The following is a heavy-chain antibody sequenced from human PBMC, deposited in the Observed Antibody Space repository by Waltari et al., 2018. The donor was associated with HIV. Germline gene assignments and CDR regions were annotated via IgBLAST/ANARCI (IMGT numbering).Heavy chain of an antibody. CDR3: ARWGTMVRGVIRAPYYYYYYGMDV. V-gene: IGHV4-34*01. J-gene: IGHJ6*02. CDR2: INHSGST. D-gene: IGHD3-10*01. CDR1: GGSFSGYY. Sequence: QVQLQQWGAGLLKPSETLSLTCAVYGGSFSGYYWSWIRQPPGKGLGWIGEINHSGSTNYNPSLKSRVTISVDTSKNQFSLKLSSVTAADTAVYYCARWGTMVRGVIRAPYYYYYYGMDVWGQGTTVTVSS.